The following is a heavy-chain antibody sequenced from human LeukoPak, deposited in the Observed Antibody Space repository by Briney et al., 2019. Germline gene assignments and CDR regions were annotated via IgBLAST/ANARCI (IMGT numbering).Heavy chain of an antibody. CDR1: GFTFSSFA. J-gene: IGHJ4*02. CDR3: ARDYSSFDY. Sequence: PGGSLRLSCAASGFTFSSFAIHWVRQAPGKGLEWVTLISYDGSDKYYADSVKGRFTISRDNSKNTLYLQMNSLRAEDTAVYYCARDYSSFDYWGQGTLVTVSS. CDR2: ISYDGSDK. V-gene: IGHV3-30-3*01. D-gene: IGHD6-13*01.